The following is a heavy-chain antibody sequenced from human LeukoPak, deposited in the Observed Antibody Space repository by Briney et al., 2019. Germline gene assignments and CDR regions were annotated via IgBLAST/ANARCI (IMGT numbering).Heavy chain of an antibody. CDR3: AREVGYSYGSGYFDC. Sequence: SETLSLTCTVSGGSISSYYWSWIRQPPGKGLEWIGYIYYSGSTNYNPSLKSRVTISVDTSKNQFSLKLSSVTAADTAVYYCAREVGYSYGSGYFDCWGQGSLVTVCS. CDR2: IYYSGST. J-gene: IGHJ4*02. D-gene: IGHD5-18*01. V-gene: IGHV4-59*01. CDR1: GGSISSYY.